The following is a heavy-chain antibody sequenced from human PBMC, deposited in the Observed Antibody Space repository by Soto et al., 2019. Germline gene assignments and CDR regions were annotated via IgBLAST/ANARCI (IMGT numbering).Heavy chain of an antibody. CDR2: IYPNDSRV. CDR1: GYRFSSYW. J-gene: IGHJ6*02. Sequence: GESLKISCQTSGYRFSSYWIVWVRQMPGKGLEWMGIIYPNDSRVKYNPSVQGQVTMSVDASKNHFSLNLSSVTAADTAVYYCARGPRGYVYYHGMDVWGQGTTVTVSS. D-gene: IGHD3-10*01. CDR3: ARGPRGYVYYHGMDV. V-gene: IGHV5-51*01.